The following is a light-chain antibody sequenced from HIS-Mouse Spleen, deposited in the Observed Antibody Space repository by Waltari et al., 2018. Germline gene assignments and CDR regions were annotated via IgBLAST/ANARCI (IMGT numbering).Light chain of an antibody. CDR3: QQYGSSPAWT. V-gene: IGKV3-20*01. J-gene: IGKJ1*01. CDR2: GAS. Sequence: EIVLTQSPGTLSLSPGERATLSCRASQSVSSSYFAWYQQKPGQAPRLLIYGASSRATGIPDRFSGSESQTDFTLTISRLEPEDFAVYYCQQYGSSPAWTFGQGTKVEIK. CDR1: QSVSSSY.